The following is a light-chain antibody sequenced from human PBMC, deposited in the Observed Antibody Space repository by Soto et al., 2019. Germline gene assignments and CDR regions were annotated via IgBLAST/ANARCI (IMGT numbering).Light chain of an antibody. J-gene: IGKJ5*01. V-gene: IGKV3-20*01. CDR2: VAS. CDR1: QDIRSS. Sequence: EIVMTQSPATLSVSPGERVTLSCRASQDIRSSLAWYQQKPGQAPRLLIYVASSRATGIPDRFSGSGSGTDFTLTISRLEPEDFAVYYCQLYGSSQITFGQGTRLEIK. CDR3: QLYGSSQIT.